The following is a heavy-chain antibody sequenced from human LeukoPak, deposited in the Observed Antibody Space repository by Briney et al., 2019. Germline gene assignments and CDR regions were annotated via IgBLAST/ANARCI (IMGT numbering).Heavy chain of an antibody. D-gene: IGHD5-18*01. CDR2: ISAYNSNT. V-gene: IGHV1-18*01. J-gene: IGHJ4*02. CDR3: ARALAMVTAFKY. Sequence: ASVKVSCKASGYTFTSYGINWVRQAPGQGLEWMGWISAYNSNTHYAQKLQGRVTMTTDTSTSTAYMEVRSLRSDDTAVYYCARALAMVTAFKYWGQGTLVTVSS. CDR1: GYTFTSYG.